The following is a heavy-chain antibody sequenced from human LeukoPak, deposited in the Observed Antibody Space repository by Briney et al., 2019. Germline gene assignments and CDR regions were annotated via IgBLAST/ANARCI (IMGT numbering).Heavy chain of an antibody. J-gene: IGHJ4*02. V-gene: IGHV3-7*01. CDR2: IKDDGSDK. CDR1: GLTYSSSW. CDR3: ADLGYSD. D-gene: IGHD5-18*01. Sequence: GGSLRLSCVASGLTYSSSWMTWARQAPGKGLEWVATIKDDGSDKYYVDSVKGRFSISRDNTKSSLYLQMNSLRLEDTAMYYCADLGYSDWGQGTLVTVSS.